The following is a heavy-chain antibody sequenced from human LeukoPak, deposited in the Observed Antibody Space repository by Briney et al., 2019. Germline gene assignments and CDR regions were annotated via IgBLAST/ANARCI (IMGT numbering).Heavy chain of an antibody. V-gene: IGHV4-34*01. D-gene: IGHD2-15*01. CDR1: GGSFSGYY. CDR2: INHSGST. J-gene: IGHJ4*02. Sequence: SETLSLTCAVYGGSFSGYYWSWIRQPPGKGLEWIGEINHSGSTNYNPSLKSRVTISVDTSKNQFSLKLSSVTAADTAVYYCARAGYCSGGSCFLDYWGQGTLVIVSS. CDR3: ARAGYCSGGSCFLDY.